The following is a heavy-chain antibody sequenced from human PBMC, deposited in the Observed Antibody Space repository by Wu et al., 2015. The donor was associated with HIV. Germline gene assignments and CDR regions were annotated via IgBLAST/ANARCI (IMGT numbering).Heavy chain of an antibody. J-gene: IGHJ6*02. CDR3: ARSHYYGSGSHASYYYYGLDV. D-gene: IGHD3-10*01. Sequence: QVQLVQSGAEVKKPGASVKVSCKASGYTFTGYYLHWIRQAPGQGLEWMGWINPNSGGTNYAQKFQGRVTMTRDTSISTAYMELSRLRSDDTAVYYCARSHYYGSGSHASYYYYGLDVVGQGTTVTVSS. V-gene: IGHV1-2*02. CDR2: INPNSGGT. CDR1: GYTFTGYY.